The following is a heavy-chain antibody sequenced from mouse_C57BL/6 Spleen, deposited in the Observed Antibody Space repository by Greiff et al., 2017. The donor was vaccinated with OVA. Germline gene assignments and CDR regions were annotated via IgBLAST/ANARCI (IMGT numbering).Heavy chain of an antibody. CDR1: GFTFTDYY. CDR3: AGSGSDYVAWFAY. V-gene: IGHV7-3*01. J-gene: IGHJ3*01. Sequence: EVQLVESGGGLVQPGGSLSLSCAASGFTFTDYYMSWVRQPPGQALEWLGFIRNKANGYTTEYSASVKGRFTISRDNSQSILYLQMNALRAEDSATYYCAGSGSDYVAWFAYWGQGTLVTVSA. CDR2: IRNKANGYTT. D-gene: IGHD2-13*01.